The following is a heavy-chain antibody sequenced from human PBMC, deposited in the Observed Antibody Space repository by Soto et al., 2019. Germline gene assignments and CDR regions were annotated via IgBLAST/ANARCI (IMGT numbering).Heavy chain of an antibody. CDR3: ARSRVGILTIYFGY. CDR1: GGTFSNHS. J-gene: IGHJ4*02. CDR2: IIPMFGTE. V-gene: IGHV1-69*05. Sequence: ASGKVCCEASGGTFSNHSNNWVRQAPGQGLEWMGGIIPMFGTEKYAQKFQGRVTINTDESTRTAYMELSSLRSEDTAVYYCARSRVGILTIYFGYWRPGTLFIVSS. D-gene: IGHD3-9*01.